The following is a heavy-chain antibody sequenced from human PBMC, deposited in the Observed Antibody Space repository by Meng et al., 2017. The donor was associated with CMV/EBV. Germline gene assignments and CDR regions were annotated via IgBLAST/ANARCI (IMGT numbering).Heavy chain of an antibody. Sequence: VSCKASGYTFTSSGITWVRQAPGQGLEWMGWISAYNGNTNYAQKLQGRVTMTTDTSTSTAYMELRSLRSDDTAVYYCARDRYDILTGYYTDGDYYYGMDVWGQGTMVTVSS. D-gene: IGHD3-9*01. V-gene: IGHV1-18*01. CDR3: ARDRYDILTGYYTDGDYYYGMDV. CDR2: ISAYNGNT. J-gene: IGHJ6*02. CDR1: GYTFTSSG.